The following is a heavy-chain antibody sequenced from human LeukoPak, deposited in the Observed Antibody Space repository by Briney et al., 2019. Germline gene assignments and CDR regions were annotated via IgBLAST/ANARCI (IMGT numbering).Heavy chain of an antibody. CDR2: MNPNSGNT. CDR1: GYTFTSYD. V-gene: IGHV1-8*01. J-gene: IGHJ3*02. CDR3: ARGGYDSSGYYYGDAFDI. Sequence: ASVKVSCKASGYTFTSYDINWVRQATGQGLEWMGWMNPNSGNTGYAQKFQGRVTMTRNTSISTAYMELSSLRSEDTAVYYCARGGYDSSGYYYGDAFDIWGQGTMVTVSS. D-gene: IGHD3-22*01.